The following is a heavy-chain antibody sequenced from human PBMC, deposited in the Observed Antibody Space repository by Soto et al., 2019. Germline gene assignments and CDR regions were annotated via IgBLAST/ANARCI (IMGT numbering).Heavy chain of an antibody. D-gene: IGHD2-15*01. J-gene: IGHJ6*02. CDR1: GFTFSNAW. Sequence: EVQLVESGGGLVKPGGSLRLSCAASGFTFSNAWMSWVRQAPGKGLEWVGRIKSKTDGGTTDYAAPVKGRFTISRDYSKNMHYLIMNSMKDETTVVYYCTTDGVIVVVVAAYYYYYGMDVWGQGTTVTVSS. V-gene: IGHV3-15*01. CDR3: TTDGVIVVVVAAYYYYYGMDV. CDR2: IKSKTDGGTT.